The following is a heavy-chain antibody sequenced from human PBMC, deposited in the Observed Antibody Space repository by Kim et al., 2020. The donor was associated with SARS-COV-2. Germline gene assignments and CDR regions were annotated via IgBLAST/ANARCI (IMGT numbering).Heavy chain of an antibody. D-gene: IGHD3-10*01. CDR1: GFTFSSYA. V-gene: IGHV3-64D*09. CDR2: ITDGGTPT. CDR3: MNDPGDA. J-gene: IGHJ4*02. Sequence: GGSLRLSCSASGFTFSSYAMHWVRQAPGKGLECVSLITDGGTPTYYADSMRGRFTISRDNSKNTVYLQMRSLRSEDTGIYYCMNDPGDAWGQGTMVTVSS.